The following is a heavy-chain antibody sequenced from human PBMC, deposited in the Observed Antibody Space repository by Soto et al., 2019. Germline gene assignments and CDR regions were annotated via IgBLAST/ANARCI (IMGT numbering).Heavy chain of an antibody. V-gene: IGHV6-1*01. Sequence: SQTLSLTCAISGDSVSSNSAAWNWIRQSPSRGLEWLGRTYYRSKWYNDYEVSVKSRITINPDTSKNQFSLQLNSVTPEDTAVYYCARDRIAVSTDDYYYMDVWGKGTTVTVSS. CDR1: GDSVSSNSAA. J-gene: IGHJ6*03. CDR2: TYYRSKWYN. D-gene: IGHD6-19*01. CDR3: ARDRIAVSTDDYYYMDV.